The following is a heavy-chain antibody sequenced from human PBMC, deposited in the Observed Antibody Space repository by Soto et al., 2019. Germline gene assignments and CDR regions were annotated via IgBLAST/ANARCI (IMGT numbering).Heavy chain of an antibody. Sequence: VESLIISCKVFGYSFISYWIVWVLQMPGKGLEWMGIIYPGDSDTRYSPSFQGQVTISADKSISTAYLQWSSLKASDTAMYYCARSGYSSGPVDYWGQGTMVTVSS. J-gene: IGHJ4*02. D-gene: IGHD6-19*01. CDR1: GYSFISYW. CDR3: ARSGYSSGPVDY. V-gene: IGHV5-51*01. CDR2: IYPGDSDT.